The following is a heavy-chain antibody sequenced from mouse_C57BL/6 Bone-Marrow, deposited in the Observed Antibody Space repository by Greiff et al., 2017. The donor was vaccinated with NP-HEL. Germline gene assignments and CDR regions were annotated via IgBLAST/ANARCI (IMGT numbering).Heavy chain of an antibody. Sequence: VQLKQSGPELVKPGASVKISCKASGYTFTDYYMNWVKQSHGKSLEWIGDINPNNGGTSYNQKFKGKATLTVDKSSSTAYMELRSLTSEDSAVYYCARSGYYGSSYIDYWGQGTTLTVSS. D-gene: IGHD1-1*01. CDR1: GYTFTDYY. J-gene: IGHJ2*01. V-gene: IGHV1-26*01. CDR2: INPNNGGT. CDR3: ARSGYYGSSYIDY.